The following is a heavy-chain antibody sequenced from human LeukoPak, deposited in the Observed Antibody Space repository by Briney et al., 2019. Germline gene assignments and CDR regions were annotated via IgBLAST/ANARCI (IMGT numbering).Heavy chain of an antibody. Sequence: GGSLRLSCAASGFTFSSYWMSWVRQAPGKGLEWVANIKQDGSEKYYVDSVKGRFTISRDNAKNSLYLQMNSLRAEDTAVYYCAKSAYSYAYYYGMDVWGQGTTVTVSS. J-gene: IGHJ6*02. V-gene: IGHV3-7*03. CDR1: GFTFSSYW. CDR2: IKQDGSEK. D-gene: IGHD2-15*01. CDR3: AKSAYSYAYYYGMDV.